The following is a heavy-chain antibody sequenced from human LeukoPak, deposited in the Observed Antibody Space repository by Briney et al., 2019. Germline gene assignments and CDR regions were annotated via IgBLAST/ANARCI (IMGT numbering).Heavy chain of an antibody. J-gene: IGHJ4*02. V-gene: IGHV4-34*01. D-gene: IGHD3-9*01. CDR3: ARVTGYTIEDYFDY. CDR1: GGSFSGYY. Sequence: SETLSLTCAVYGGSFSGYYWSWIRQPPGKGLEWIGEINHSGSTNYNPSLKSRVTISVKTSKNQFSLKLRSVTAADTAVYYCARVTGYTIEDYFDYWGQGTLVTVSS. CDR2: INHSGST.